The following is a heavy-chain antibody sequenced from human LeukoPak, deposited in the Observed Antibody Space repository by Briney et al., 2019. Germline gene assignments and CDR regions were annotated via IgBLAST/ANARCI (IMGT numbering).Heavy chain of an antibody. CDR3: ARYLGYYYYYMDV. J-gene: IGHJ6*03. CDR2: IYYSGST. Sequence: SETLSLTCIVSAGSITSGTYYWVWIRQPPGNGLEWIGNIYYSGSTYYNPSLKSRVTMSIDTSNNQFSLKLSSVTAANTAVYYCARYLGYYYYYMDVWGKGTTVTASS. D-gene: IGHD3-16*01. V-gene: IGHV4-39*01. CDR1: AGSITSGTYY.